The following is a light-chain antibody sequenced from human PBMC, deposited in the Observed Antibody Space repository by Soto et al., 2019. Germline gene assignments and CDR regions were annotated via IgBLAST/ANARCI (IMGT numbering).Light chain of an antibody. CDR1: QSVHNY. Sequence: EIVLTQSPVTLSLSPGERATLSCRASQSVHNYLAWYQQKPGQAPRLLIYDVSNRATGIPDRFSGSGSGTDFTLTISRLETEDFAVFYCQQYGTSEIIFGQGTRLEI. CDR3: QQYGTSEII. CDR2: DVS. J-gene: IGKJ5*01. V-gene: IGKV3-20*01.